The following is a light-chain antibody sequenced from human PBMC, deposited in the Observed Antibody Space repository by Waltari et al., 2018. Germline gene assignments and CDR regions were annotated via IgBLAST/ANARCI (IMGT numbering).Light chain of an antibody. CDR1: TLPTHY. J-gene: IGLJ3*02. CDR2: KDS. CDR3: QSADNSGTYVL. V-gene: IGLV3-25*03. Sequence: SYELTQPPSVSVSPGQTARLTCFGATLPTHYAYWYQQKPGQAPVLVIYKDSERPSGIPERFSGSSSGTTVTLTISGVQAEDEADYYCQSADNSGTYVLFGGGTKVTVL.